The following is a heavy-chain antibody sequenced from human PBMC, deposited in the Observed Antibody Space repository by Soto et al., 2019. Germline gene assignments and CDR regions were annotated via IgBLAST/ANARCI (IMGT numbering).Heavy chain of an antibody. CDR3: ARMERRYSSSWYRY. CDR1: GGSISSYY. V-gene: IGHV4-59*01. D-gene: IGHD6-13*01. Sequence: SETLSLTCTVSGGSISSYYWSWIRQPPGKGLEWIGYIYYSGSTNYNPSLKSRVTISVDTSKNQFSLKLSSVTAADTAVYYCARMERRYSSSWYRYWGQGTLVTVSS. J-gene: IGHJ4*02. CDR2: IYYSGST.